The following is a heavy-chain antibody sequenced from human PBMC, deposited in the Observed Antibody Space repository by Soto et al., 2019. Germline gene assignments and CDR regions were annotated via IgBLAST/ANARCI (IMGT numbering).Heavy chain of an antibody. J-gene: IGHJ4*02. CDR2: IYYSGTT. CDR1: GDSITTNSYF. Sequence: SETLSLTCTVSGDSITTNSYFWAWIRQPPGKGLEWIGSIYYSGTTYYNPSLKSRVTISVDRSKNQFPLKLSSVTAADTAVYYCARHFSVDYFDYWGQGALVTVSS. CDR3: ARHFSVDYFDY. V-gene: IGHV4-39*01.